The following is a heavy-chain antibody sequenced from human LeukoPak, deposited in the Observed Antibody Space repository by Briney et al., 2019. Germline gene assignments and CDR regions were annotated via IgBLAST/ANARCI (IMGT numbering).Heavy chain of an antibody. Sequence: SETLSLTCSVSGGSITNYYWSWIRQPPGKGLEWIGEINHSGSTNYNPSLKSRVTISVDTSKNQFSLKLSSVTAADTAVYYCARGGIAAAGYYYYYYYMDVWGKGTTVTISS. V-gene: IGHV4-34*01. CDR1: GGSITNYY. J-gene: IGHJ6*03. CDR2: INHSGST. D-gene: IGHD6-13*01. CDR3: ARGGIAAAGYYYYYYYMDV.